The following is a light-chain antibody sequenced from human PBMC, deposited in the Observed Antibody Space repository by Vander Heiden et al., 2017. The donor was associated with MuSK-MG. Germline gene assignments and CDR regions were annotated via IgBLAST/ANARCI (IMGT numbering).Light chain of an antibody. V-gene: IGLV1-47*01. CDR3: AAWDDSLRGYV. CDR2: WNN. Sequence: QSVLTQPPSASGTPGQRVTISCSGSSSNIGRNYVYWYQQLPATAPKLLIYWNNPRPSGVPDRFTVSQSGTSASLAISGLRSEDEADYYCAAWDDSLRGYVFGTGTNVAVL. CDR1: SSNIGRNY. J-gene: IGLJ1*01.